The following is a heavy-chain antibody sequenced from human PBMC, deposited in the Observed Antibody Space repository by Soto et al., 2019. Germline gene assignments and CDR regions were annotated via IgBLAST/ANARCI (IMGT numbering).Heavy chain of an antibody. Sequence: GESLKISCRGSGYTFTSYWIAWVRQLPGKGLEWLGIIYPDDSDTRCSPSFQGRVTISADKSTNTAYLQWRSLTASDTAMYYGARQGSTGGRYFYGMAFWGQGTSVTVSS. CDR2: IYPDDSDT. D-gene: IGHD2-2*01. V-gene: IGHV5-51*01. CDR1: GYTFTSYW. CDR3: ARQGSTGGRYFYGMAF. J-gene: IGHJ6*02.